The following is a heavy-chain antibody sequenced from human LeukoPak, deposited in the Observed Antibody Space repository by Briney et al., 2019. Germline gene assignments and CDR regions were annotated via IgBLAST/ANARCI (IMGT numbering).Heavy chain of an antibody. V-gene: IGHV2-5*02. CDR2: IYWDEDK. Sequence: ESGPTLVNPTQTLTLTCTFSGFSFSTSGVGVGSIRQPPGKALEWLGVIYWDEDKRYRPSLKSRLTITKDTSKNQVVLTMTNMDPVDTATYYFARSPYYDILTGSRGTFDYWGRGILVTVSS. CDR3: ARSPYYDILTGSRGTFDY. CDR1: GFSFSTSGVG. J-gene: IGHJ4*02. D-gene: IGHD3-9*01.